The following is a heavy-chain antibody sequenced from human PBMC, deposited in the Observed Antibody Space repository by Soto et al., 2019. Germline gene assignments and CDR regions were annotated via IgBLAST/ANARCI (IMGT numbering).Heavy chain of an antibody. V-gene: IGHV3-30-3*01. CDR1: GFTFSTNA. D-gene: IGHD3-16*01. J-gene: IGHJ6*01. CDR2: SSYYGSNK. Sequence: WRSLRLSCAASGFTFSTNAMHCVRQPPGKGLERVAASSYYGSNKYYSDSVKGRFTISRDNSKNTLYLQKNSLRAEDTAVYYCARDRNSALGPYYRMDVWGKRNTV. CDR3: ARDRNSALGPYYRMDV.